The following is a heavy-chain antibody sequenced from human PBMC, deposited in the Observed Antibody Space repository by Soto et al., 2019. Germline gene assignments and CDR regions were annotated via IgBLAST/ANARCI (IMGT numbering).Heavy chain of an antibody. J-gene: IGHJ3*02. Sequence: TGGSLRLSCAASGFTFSSYGMHWVRQAPGKGLEWVAVISYDGSNKYYADSVKGRFTISRDNSKNTLYLQMNSLRAEDTAVYYCAKDLDAVTRAFDIWGQGTMVTVSS. CDR1: GFTFSSYG. D-gene: IGHD4-17*01. V-gene: IGHV3-30*18. CDR2: ISYDGSNK. CDR3: AKDLDAVTRAFDI.